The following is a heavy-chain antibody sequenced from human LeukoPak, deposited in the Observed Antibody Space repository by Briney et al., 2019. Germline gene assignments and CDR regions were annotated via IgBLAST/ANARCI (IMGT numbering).Heavy chain of an antibody. CDR2: ISMNVQTA. CDR1: GFTFTSHV. Sequence: GGSLRLSCSASGFTFTSHVMHWVRQAPGKGLQYVSGISMNVQTAYYAGSVKGRFTISRDSSKNTVYLQMNSLTAEDTAVYYCVREGLERRTNFDYWGQGTLVSVSS. J-gene: IGHJ4*02. D-gene: IGHD1-1*01. V-gene: IGHV3-64D*06. CDR3: VREGLERRTNFDY.